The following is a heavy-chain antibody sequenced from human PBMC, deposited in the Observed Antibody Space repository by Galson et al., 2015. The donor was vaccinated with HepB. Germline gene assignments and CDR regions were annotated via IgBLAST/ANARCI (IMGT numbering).Heavy chain of an antibody. CDR3: ATLGLGELLSSAGDFDY. CDR2: FDPEDGET. V-gene: IGHV1-24*01. CDR1: GYTLTELS. Sequence: SVKVSCKVSGYTLTELSMHWVRQAPGKGLEWMGGFDPEDGETIYAQKFQGRVTMTEDTSTDTAYMELSSLRSEDTAVYYCATLGLGELLSSAGDFDYWGQGTLVTVSS. J-gene: IGHJ4*02. D-gene: IGHD3-10*01.